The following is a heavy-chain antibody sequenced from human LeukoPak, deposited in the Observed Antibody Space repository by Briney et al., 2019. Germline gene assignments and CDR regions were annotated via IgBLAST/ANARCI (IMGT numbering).Heavy chain of an antibody. V-gene: IGHV1-2*06. CDR3: ARADYYGSGSYNY. D-gene: IGHD3-10*01. CDR1: GYTFTGYY. Sequence: ASVKISCKASGYTFTGYYMHWVRQAPGQWLEWIGRINPNTGVTNYAQKFQVRLTLTRDTSISTSYMDLIRLRFDVTAVYYFARADYYGSGSYNYWGQGTLVTVSS. CDR2: INPNTGVT. J-gene: IGHJ4*02.